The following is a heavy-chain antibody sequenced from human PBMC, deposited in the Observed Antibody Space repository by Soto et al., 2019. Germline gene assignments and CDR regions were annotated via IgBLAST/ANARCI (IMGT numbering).Heavy chain of an antibody. CDR2: ISSSSSYI. D-gene: IGHD3-16*01. V-gene: IGHV3-21*01. J-gene: IGHJ6*01. Sequence: EVQLVESGGGLVKPGGSLRLSCAASGFTFSSYSMNWVRQAPGKRLECVSSISSSSSYIYYADSVKGRFTIYRDNAKNSLYLQMNSLRAEDTDVYYCARHWGYYYYYGMDVWGQGTTVTVSS. CDR1: GFTFSSYS. CDR3: ARHWGYYYYYGMDV.